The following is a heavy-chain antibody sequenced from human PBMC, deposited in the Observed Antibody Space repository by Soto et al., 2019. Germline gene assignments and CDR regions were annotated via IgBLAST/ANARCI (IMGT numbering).Heavy chain of an antibody. D-gene: IGHD2-21*01. CDR1: GYTFASYD. V-gene: IGHV1-8*01. Sequence: QVQLVQSGAEVKTPGASVKVSCKASGYTFASYDINWVRQAPGQGLEWMGWMNPNSNNTGYAQKLQGRLIMTSDIGSHIAHIDVISLRSDNTAVYYCARSVCYHFNWLDSWGQGTLVTVSA. CDR2: MNPNSNNT. CDR3: ARSVCYHFNWLDS. J-gene: IGHJ5*01.